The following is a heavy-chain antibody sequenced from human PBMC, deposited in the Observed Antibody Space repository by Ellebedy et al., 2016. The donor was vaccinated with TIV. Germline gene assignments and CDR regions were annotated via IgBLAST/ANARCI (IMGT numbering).Heavy chain of an antibody. J-gene: IGHJ4*02. CDR1: AFTFSAHG. V-gene: IGHV3-30*18. D-gene: IGHD4-23*01. Sequence: GESLKISCTASAFTFSAHGMHWVRQAPGKGLEWVAVISHDGSKTYYADSVQGRFTISRDNSNNTLYLQMTSLRTEDPAVYYCAKERHPRHPRWMGPTYFDYWGQGTLVAVSS. CDR2: ISHDGSKT. CDR3: AKERHPRHPRWMGPTYFDY.